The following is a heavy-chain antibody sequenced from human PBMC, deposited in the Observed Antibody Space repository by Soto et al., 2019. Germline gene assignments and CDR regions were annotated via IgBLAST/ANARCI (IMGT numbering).Heavy chain of an antibody. Sequence: GGSLRLSCAASGFTFSSYEMNWVRQAPGKGLEWVSYISSSGSTIYYADSVKGRFTISRDNAKNSLYLQMSSLRAEDTAVYYCARAKVIGLFDYWGQGTLVTVSS. CDR3: ARAKVIGLFDY. J-gene: IGHJ4*02. CDR2: ISSSGSTI. V-gene: IGHV3-48*03. CDR1: GFTFSSYE.